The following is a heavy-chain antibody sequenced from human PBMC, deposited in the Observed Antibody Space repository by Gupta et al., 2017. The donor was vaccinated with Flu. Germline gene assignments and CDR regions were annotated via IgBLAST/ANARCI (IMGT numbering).Heavy chain of an antibody. CDR2: IRSKANSYAT. D-gene: IGHD2-2*01. Sequence: EVQLVESGGGLVQPGGSLKLSCAASGFTFRGSAMLWVRQASGKGLEWVGCIRSKANSYATAYAASVKGRFTISRDDSKNTAYLQMNSLKTEDTAVYYCTRQGYCSSTSCYDYWGQGTLVTVPS. CDR1: GFTFRGSA. V-gene: IGHV3-73*02. J-gene: IGHJ4*02. CDR3: TRQGYCSSTSCYDY.